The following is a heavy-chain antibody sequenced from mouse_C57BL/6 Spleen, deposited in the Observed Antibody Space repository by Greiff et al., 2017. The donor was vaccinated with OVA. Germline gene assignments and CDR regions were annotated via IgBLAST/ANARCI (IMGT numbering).Heavy chain of an antibody. CDR1: GFSFNTYA. J-gene: IGHJ4*01. D-gene: IGHD2-4*01. CDR3: VRGLSGAMDY. Sequence: EVMLVESGGGLVQPKGSLKLSCAASGFSFNTYAMNWVRQAPGKGLEWVARIRSKSNNYATYYADSVKDRFTISRDDSESMLYLQMNNLKTEDTAKYYCVRGLSGAMDYWGQGTSVTVSS. V-gene: IGHV10-1*01. CDR2: IRSKSNNYAT.